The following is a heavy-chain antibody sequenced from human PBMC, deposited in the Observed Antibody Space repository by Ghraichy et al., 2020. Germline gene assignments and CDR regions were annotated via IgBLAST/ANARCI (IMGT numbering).Heavy chain of an antibody. CDR3: ARGSYGAFDI. V-gene: IGHV4-30-2*01. Sequence: SETLSLTCAVSGGSISSGGYSWSWIRQPPGKGLEWIGYIYHSGSTYYNPSLKSRVTISVDRSKNQFSLKLSSVTAADTAVYYCARGSYGAFDIWGQGTMVTVSS. J-gene: IGHJ3*02. D-gene: IGHD3-10*01. CDR2: IYHSGST. CDR1: GGSISSGGYS.